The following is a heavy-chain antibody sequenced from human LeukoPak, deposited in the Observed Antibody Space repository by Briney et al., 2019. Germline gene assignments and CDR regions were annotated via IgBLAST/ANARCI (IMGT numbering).Heavy chain of an antibody. D-gene: IGHD6-19*01. CDR2: INHSGST. J-gene: IGHJ3*02. CDR3: ARVIRGSSGWFDEAFDI. Sequence: SETLSLTCAVYGGSFSGYYWSWIRQPPGKGLEWIGEINHSGSTNYNPSLKSRVTISIDTPKKQFSLKLTSVTAADTAVYYCARVIRGSSGWFDEAFDIWGQGTMVTVSS. V-gene: IGHV4-34*01. CDR1: GGSFSGYY.